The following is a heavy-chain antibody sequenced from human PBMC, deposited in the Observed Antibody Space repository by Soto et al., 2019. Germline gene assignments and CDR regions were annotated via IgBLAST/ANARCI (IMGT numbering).Heavy chain of an antibody. CDR3: ARDRSGSYFRQDPYYYYGMDV. CDR1: GYTFTSYG. D-gene: IGHD1-26*01. Sequence: ASVKVSCKASGYTFTSYGISWVRQAPGQGLEWMGWISAYNGNTNYAQKLQGRVTMTTDTSTSTAYMELRSLRSDDTAVYYCARDRSGSYFRQDPYYYYGMDVWGQGTTVTVSS. J-gene: IGHJ6*02. CDR2: ISAYNGNT. V-gene: IGHV1-18*01.